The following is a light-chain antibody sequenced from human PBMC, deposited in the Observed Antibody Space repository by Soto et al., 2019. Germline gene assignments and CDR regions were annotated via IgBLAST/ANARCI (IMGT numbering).Light chain of an antibody. CDR3: QQYGRSPFT. J-gene: IGKJ2*01. V-gene: IGKV3-20*01. CDR2: GAA. CDR1: QRMTNNF. Sequence: EIVLTQSPDTLSLSPGERVTLSCRASQRMTNNFLAWFQQKPGLAPRILIHGAATRASGVPDRFTGGGSWTDFVLTISRVEPEDFAVYYCQQYGRSPFTFGQGTKL.